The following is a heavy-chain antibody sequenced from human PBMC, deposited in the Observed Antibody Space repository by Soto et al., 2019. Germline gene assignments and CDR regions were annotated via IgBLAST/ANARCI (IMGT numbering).Heavy chain of an antibody. CDR1: GGTFSSYA. V-gene: IGHV1-69*13. D-gene: IGHD5-18*01. J-gene: IGHJ6*02. CDR3: ARALRGYSYEGYYYGMDV. CDR2: IISIFGTA. Sequence: SVKVSGKASGGTFSSYAISWVRQGPGKGLEWMGGIISIFGTANYAQKFQGRVTIAADESTSTAYMELSSLRSEDTAVYYCARALRGYSYEGYYYGMDVWGQGTTVTVSS.